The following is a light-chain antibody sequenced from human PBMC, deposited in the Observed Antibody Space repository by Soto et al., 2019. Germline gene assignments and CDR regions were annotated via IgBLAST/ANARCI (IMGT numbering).Light chain of an antibody. Sequence: EIVLTQSPGTLSLSPGERATLSSRASQSVSSSSLAWYQQKPGQAPRLLIYGASSRATGIPDRFSGSGSGTDFTLTISRLEPEDFAVYYCQQYGSSRGITFGQGTRLEIK. V-gene: IGKV3-20*01. J-gene: IGKJ5*01. CDR3: QQYGSSRGIT. CDR1: QSVSSSS. CDR2: GAS.